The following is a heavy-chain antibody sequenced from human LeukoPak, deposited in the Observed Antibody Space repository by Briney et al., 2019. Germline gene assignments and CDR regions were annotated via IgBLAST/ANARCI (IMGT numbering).Heavy chain of an antibody. Sequence: SETLSLTCTVSSGSISSTNYYWGWIRQPPGKGLEWIGSIYYSGNTYYNPSLTSRVTISVDTSKNQFSLKLSSVTAADTAVYYCARGARGDYGDQFDYWGQGTLVTVSS. CDR3: ARGARGDYGDQFDY. CDR1: SGSISSTNYY. V-gene: IGHV4-39*07. CDR2: IYYSGNT. D-gene: IGHD4-17*01. J-gene: IGHJ4*02.